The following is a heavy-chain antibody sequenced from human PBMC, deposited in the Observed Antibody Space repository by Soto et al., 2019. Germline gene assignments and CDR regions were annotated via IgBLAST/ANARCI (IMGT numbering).Heavy chain of an antibody. Sequence: EVQLVESGGGLVQPGGSLRLSCAASGFTFSLYSMSWVRQAPGKGLEWVSYIRRRSNSINNADSVKGRFSISRDDATNSMHLQMNSLRDGDTAVYYCARAVTWGLDVWGQGTTVSISS. V-gene: IGHV3-48*02. J-gene: IGHJ6*02. CDR3: ARAVTWGLDV. CDR2: IRRRSNSI. CDR1: GFTFSLYS. D-gene: IGHD3-10*01.